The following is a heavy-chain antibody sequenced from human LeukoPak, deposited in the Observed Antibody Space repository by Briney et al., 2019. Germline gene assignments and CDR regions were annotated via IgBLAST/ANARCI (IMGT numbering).Heavy chain of an antibody. CDR3: TRPYCSSTSCYAWNY. CDR2: IRSKANSYAT. V-gene: IGHV3-73*01. CDR1: GFTFSGSA. J-gene: IGHJ4*02. D-gene: IGHD2-2*01. Sequence: PRGSLRLSCAASGFTFSGSAMHWVRQASGKGLEWVGRIRSKANSYATAYAASVKGRFTISRDDSKNTAYLQMNSLRTEDTAVYYCTRPYCSSTSCYAWNYWGQGTLVTVSS.